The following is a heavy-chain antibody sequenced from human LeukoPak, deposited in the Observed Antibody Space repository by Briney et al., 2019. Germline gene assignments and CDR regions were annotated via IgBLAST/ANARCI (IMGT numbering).Heavy chain of an antibody. D-gene: IGHD1/OR15-1a*01. Sequence: PSETLSLTCAVYGGSFSGYYWSWIRQPPGNGLEWIGEINHSGSTNYNPSLKSRVTISVDTSKNQFSLKLSSVTAADTAVYYCARGLGDWNKSYYYYGMDVWGQGTTVTVSS. CDR2: INHSGST. V-gene: IGHV4-34*01. CDR1: GGSFSGYY. J-gene: IGHJ6*02. CDR3: ARGLGDWNKSYYYYGMDV.